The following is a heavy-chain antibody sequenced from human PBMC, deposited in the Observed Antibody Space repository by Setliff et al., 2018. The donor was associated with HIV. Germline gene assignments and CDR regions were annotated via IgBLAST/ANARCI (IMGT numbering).Heavy chain of an antibody. CDR3: ARVPPLKAFGGVISLYYFDY. V-gene: IGHV4-59*01. Sequence: PSETLSLTCTVSGGSISSYYWSWIRQPPGKGLEWIGYIYYSGSTNYNPSLKSRVTISVDTSKNQFSLKLSSVTAADTAVYYCARVPPLKAFGGVISLYYFDYWGQGTLVTVSS. CDR1: GGSISSYY. J-gene: IGHJ4*02. CDR2: IYYSGST. D-gene: IGHD3-16*02.